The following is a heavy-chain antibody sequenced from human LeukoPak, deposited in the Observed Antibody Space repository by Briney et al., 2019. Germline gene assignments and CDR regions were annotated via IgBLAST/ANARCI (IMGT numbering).Heavy chain of an antibody. V-gene: IGHV1-2*02. Sequence: ASVRVSCKASGYTFTDYYMHWVRQAPGQGLEWMGWISPNSGGTNYAQKFQGRVTMTRDTSISTAYMELSRLRSDDTAVYYCARDYVGDNWFDPWGQGTLVTVSS. CDR3: ARDYVGDNWFDP. CDR1: GYTFTDYY. J-gene: IGHJ5*02. D-gene: IGHD3-16*01. CDR2: ISPNSGGT.